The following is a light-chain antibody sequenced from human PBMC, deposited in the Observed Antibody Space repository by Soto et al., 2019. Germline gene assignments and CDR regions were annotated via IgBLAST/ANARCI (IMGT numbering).Light chain of an antibody. J-gene: IGLJ1*01. V-gene: IGLV2-14*03. Sequence: QSVLTQPASLSGPPGQSINISCTGTSSDVGGYNYVSWYQHHPGKAPKLIIYDVSNRPSGVSNPFSGSKSGNTASLTISGLQPEDEADYYCSSYTTSNTRQIVFGTGTKVTVL. CDR1: SSDVGGYNY. CDR2: DVS. CDR3: SSYTTSNTRQIV.